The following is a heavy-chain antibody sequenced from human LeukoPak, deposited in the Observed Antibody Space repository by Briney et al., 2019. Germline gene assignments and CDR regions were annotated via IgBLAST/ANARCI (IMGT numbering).Heavy chain of an antibody. CDR2: INNDGSDT. J-gene: IGHJ3*02. CDR1: GFTFSNYW. CDR3: AKEKDTVVVPGAFGI. D-gene: IGHD2-2*01. V-gene: IGHV3-74*01. Sequence: PGGSLRLSCAASGFTFSNYWMHWVRQAPGKGLVWLSRINNDGSDTVYADSVKGRFTISRDNAKNTLYLQMNSLRAEDTAVYYCAKEKDTVVVPGAFGIWGQGTMVTVSS.